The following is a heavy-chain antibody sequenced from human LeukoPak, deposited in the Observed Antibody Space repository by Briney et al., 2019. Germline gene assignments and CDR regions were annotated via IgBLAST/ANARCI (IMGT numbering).Heavy chain of an antibody. V-gene: IGHV4-59*01. CDR3: ARDRSRAPHCTSTSCPPFPQYYFDY. Sequence: SETLSLTCTVSGGSLSNYYWSWIRQPPGKGLVWIGYIYSSGSTNYNPSLKSRVTISVDTSKNQCSLKLDSVTAADTAVYYCARDRSRAPHCTSTSCPPFPQYYFDYWGQGTLVTVSS. CDR2: IYSSGST. CDR1: GGSLSNYY. J-gene: IGHJ4*02. D-gene: IGHD2-2*01.